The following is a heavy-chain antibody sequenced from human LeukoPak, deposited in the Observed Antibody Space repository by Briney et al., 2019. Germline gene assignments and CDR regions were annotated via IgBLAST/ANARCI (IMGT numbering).Heavy chain of an antibody. CDR2: IYYSGST. Sequence: SETLSLTCTDSGGSISSSSYYWGWIRQPPGKGLEWIGSIYYSGSTYYNPSLKSRVTISVDTSKNQFSLKLSSVTAADTAVYYCANLDFWSAPGCWGQGTLVTVSS. V-gene: IGHV4-39*01. J-gene: IGHJ4*02. D-gene: IGHD3-3*01. CDR3: ANLDFWSAPGC. CDR1: GGSISSSSYY.